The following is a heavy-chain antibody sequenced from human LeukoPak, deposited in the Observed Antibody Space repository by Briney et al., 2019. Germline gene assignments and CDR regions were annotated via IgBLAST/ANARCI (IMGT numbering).Heavy chain of an antibody. CDR2: IYTSGST. CDR1: GGSISSGSYY. V-gene: IGHV4-61*02. CDR3: ASQDTAQYYFDY. Sequence: SQTLSLTCTVSGGSISSGSYYWSWIRQPAGKGLEWIGRIYTSGSTNYNPSLKSRVTISVDTSKNQFSLKLSSVTAADTAVYYCASQDTAQYYFDYWGQGTLVTVSS. J-gene: IGHJ4*02. D-gene: IGHD5-18*01.